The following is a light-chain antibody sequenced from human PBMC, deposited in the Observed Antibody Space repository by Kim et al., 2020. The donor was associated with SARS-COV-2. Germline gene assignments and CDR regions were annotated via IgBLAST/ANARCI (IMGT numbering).Light chain of an antibody. CDR3: YSRDSSGNSI. J-gene: IGLJ2*01. V-gene: IGLV3-10*01. Sequence: VAPGQKARIPCSGEALAKKYAFWYQQKSGQAPVLVIYEDTKRPSGIPEGFSGSSSGTMATLTISGAQVEDEGDYYCYSRDSSGNSIFGGGTQLTVL. CDR1: ALAKKY. CDR2: EDT.